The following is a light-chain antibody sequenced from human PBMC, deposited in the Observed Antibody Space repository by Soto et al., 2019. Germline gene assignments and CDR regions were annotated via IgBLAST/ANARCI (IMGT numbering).Light chain of an antibody. Sequence: EIVMTQSPATLSVSPGERATLSCRASQSVSSSYLAWFQQIPGQAPRLLIHGTFSRATGIPDRFSGSGSGTDFTLTISRMEPEDFAVYYCQHYGSSPFTFGPGTKVDI. CDR3: QHYGSSPFT. V-gene: IGKV3-20*01. CDR1: QSVSSSY. J-gene: IGKJ3*01. CDR2: GTF.